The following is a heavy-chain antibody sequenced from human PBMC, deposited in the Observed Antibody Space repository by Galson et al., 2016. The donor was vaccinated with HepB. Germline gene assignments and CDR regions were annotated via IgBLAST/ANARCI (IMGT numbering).Heavy chain of an antibody. CDR2: ISYTGTKK. D-gene: IGHD5-12*01. CDR3: ARDQKYSGTDFYYAMDV. Sequence: SLRLSCAASGFTFSQFAVHWVRQAPGRGLEWVAVISYTGTKKYYTDSVKGRFTVSRDDSKNTLYLQMNTLRPEDTAVYYCARDQKYSGTDFYYAMDVWGKGATVTVSS. CDR1: GFTFSQFA. V-gene: IGHV3-30-3*01. J-gene: IGHJ6*04.